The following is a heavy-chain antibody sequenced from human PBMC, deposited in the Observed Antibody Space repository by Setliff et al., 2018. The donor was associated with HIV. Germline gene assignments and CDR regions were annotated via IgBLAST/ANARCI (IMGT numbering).Heavy chain of an antibody. CDR3: ARDRHSSGLGSYGP. CDR2: IDSSGTT. CDR1: GGSFSSYY. Sequence: SETLSLTCTVSGGSFSSYYWSWIRQSAGRGLEWIGRIDSSGTTDYKPSLKGRVAISVDTSRNQFSLRVTSVTAADTAVYFCARDRHSSGLGSYGPWGPGILVTVSS. D-gene: IGHD3-10*01. J-gene: IGHJ5*02. V-gene: IGHV4-4*07.